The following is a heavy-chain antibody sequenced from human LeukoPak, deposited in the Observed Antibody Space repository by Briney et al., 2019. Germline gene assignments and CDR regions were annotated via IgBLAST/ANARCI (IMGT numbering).Heavy chain of an antibody. D-gene: IGHD3-10*01. Sequence: SETLSLTCTVSGYSISSGYYWGWIRQPPGKGLEWIGSIYHSGSTYYNPSLKSRVTISVDTSKNQFSLKLSSVTAADTAVYYCAREGIRGIHFDSWGQGTLVTVS. CDR1: GYSISSGYY. CDR2: IYHSGST. CDR3: AREGIRGIHFDS. J-gene: IGHJ4*02. V-gene: IGHV4-38-2*02.